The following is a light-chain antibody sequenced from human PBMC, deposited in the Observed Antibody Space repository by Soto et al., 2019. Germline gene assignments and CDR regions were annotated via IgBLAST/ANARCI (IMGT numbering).Light chain of an antibody. V-gene: IGKV3-15*01. Sequence: IVMTQSPDTLSVSPGERSTLSCRASESVRSNLAWYQQKPRQAPRLRIYGVSTMTTGIQTRFSGSGSETEFTLTISNLQSEDVAVYYCQQYVNWPPWTFCQGTKVQIK. CDR1: ESVRSN. J-gene: IGKJ1*01. CDR3: QQYVNWPPWT. CDR2: GVS.